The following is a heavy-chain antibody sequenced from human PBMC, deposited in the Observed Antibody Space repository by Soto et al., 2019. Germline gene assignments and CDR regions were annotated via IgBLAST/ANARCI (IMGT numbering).Heavy chain of an antibody. CDR3: ARDTYGDYVGYFDH. CDR1: GYTISTGGYS. CDR2: PYHSGNP. V-gene: IGHV4-30-2*01. Sequence: QLQLQESGSRLVKSSETLSLTCAVSGYTISTGGYSWAWIRQPPGNALEWFGHPYHSGNPYYNPSPKSRVIISVDRSKTQFSLKLSSVTAADTAVYYCARDTYGDYVGYFDHWGQGTLVTVSS. D-gene: IGHD4-17*01. J-gene: IGHJ5*02.